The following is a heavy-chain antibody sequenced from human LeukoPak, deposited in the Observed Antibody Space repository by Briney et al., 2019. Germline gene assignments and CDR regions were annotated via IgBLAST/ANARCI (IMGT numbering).Heavy chain of an antibody. Sequence: PGESLRLSCAASGFTFINAWMAWVRQAPEKGLEWVAFIRYDGTDKYYADSVKGRFTISRDNSENTVSLQLNSLRAEDTAVYYCGKGLAYTYPYSGNMDVWGKGTTVTISS. D-gene: IGHD5-18*01. CDR1: GFTFINAW. CDR3: GKGLAYTYPYSGNMDV. CDR2: IRYDGTDK. V-gene: IGHV3-30*02. J-gene: IGHJ6*03.